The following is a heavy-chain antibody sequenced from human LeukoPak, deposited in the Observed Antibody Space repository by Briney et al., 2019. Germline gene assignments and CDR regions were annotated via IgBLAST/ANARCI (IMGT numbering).Heavy chain of an antibody. CDR2: IFHSGHT. V-gene: IGHV4-31*03. CDR1: GGSINNSSHY. Sequence: PSQTLSLTCSGSGGSINNSSHYWSWIRHHPEKGLEWIGYIFHSGHTFYNPSLQERLSISIDTSQNHFSLNLASVTAADTAVYYCARFPRVANRWYFDLWGRGSLVVVSS. CDR3: ARFPRVANRWYFDL. D-gene: IGHD5-12*01. J-gene: IGHJ2*01.